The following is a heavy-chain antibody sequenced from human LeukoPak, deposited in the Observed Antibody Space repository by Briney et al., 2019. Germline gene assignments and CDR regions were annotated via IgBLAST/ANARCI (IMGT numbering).Heavy chain of an antibody. V-gene: IGHV4-39*01. J-gene: IGHJ6*03. CDR1: GGSISSSSYY. Sequence: SETLSLTCTVSGGSISSSSYYWGWIRQPPGKGLEWIGSIYYSGSTYYNPSLKSRVTISVDTSKNQFSLKLSSVTAAGTAVYYCARRGGLDYYGSGSYLYYYYYMDVWGKGTTVTISS. CDR2: IYYSGST. CDR3: ARRGGLDYYGSGSYLYYYYYMDV. D-gene: IGHD3-10*01.